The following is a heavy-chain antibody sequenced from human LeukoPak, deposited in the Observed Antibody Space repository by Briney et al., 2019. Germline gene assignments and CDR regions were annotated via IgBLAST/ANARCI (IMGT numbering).Heavy chain of an antibody. CDR1: GYTFTSYY. CDR2: INPSGGST. D-gene: IGHD6-6*01. V-gene: IGHV1-46*01. J-gene: IGHJ5*02. CDR3: ARGRRIAARPGWFDP. Sequence: ASVKVSCKASGYTFTSYYMHWVRQAPGQGLEWMGIINPSGGSTSYAQKFQGRVTMTRDTSTSTVYMELSSLRSEDTAVYYCARGRRIAARPGWFDPWGQGTLVTVSS.